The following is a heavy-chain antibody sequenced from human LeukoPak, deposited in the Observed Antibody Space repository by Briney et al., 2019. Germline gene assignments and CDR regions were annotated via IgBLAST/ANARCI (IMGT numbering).Heavy chain of an antibody. D-gene: IGHD2-15*01. CDR2: ISGSGDIT. Sequence: GGSLRLSCAAPGFTFSSYAMSWVRQAPGKGLEWVSGISGSGDITYYADSVKGRFTISRDNSKNTLYLQMNSLRAEDTAVYYCAKEHCSGGSCYSHYFDYWGQGTLVTVSS. J-gene: IGHJ4*02. CDR3: AKEHCSGGSCYSHYFDY. V-gene: IGHV3-23*01. CDR1: GFTFSSYA.